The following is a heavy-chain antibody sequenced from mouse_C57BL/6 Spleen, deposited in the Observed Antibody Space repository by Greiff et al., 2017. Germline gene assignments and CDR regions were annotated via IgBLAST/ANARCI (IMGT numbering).Heavy chain of an antibody. V-gene: IGHV5-12*01. D-gene: IGHD1-1*01. CDR1: GFTFSDYY. J-gene: IGHJ1*03. Sequence: EVKVEESGGGLVQPGGSLKLSCAASGFTFSDYYMYWVRQTPEKRLEWVAYISNGGGSTYYPDTVKGRFTISRDNAKNTLYLQMSRLKSEDTAMYYCARGTTDWYFDVWGTGTTVTVSS. CDR2: ISNGGGST. CDR3: ARGTTDWYFDV.